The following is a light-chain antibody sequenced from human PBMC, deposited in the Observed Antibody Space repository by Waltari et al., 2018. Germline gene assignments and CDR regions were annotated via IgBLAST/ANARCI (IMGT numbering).Light chain of an antibody. CDR3: QQYNLWPWT. V-gene: IGKV3-15*01. Sequence: EIVMTQSPVTLSVSPGERATLSCRASQSVGTKLAWYQQKPGQAPRLLIYVASTRATGIAARFSGSGSGTEFTLTISSLQSEDFAIYYCQQYNLWPWTFDQGTKVDIK. J-gene: IGKJ1*01. CDR2: VAS. CDR1: QSVGTK.